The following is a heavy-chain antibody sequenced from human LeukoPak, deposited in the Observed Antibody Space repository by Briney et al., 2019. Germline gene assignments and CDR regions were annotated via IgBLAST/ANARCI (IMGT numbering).Heavy chain of an antibody. Sequence: ASVKVSRKASGYTFTSYDINWVRQATGQGLEWMGWLSPNSGQTAYAQKFQGRVTMTRDISISTFYMGLSSLTSEDTAVYYCTRGNGVAGDYWGQGTLVTVSS. V-gene: IGHV1-8*01. CDR2: LSPNSGQT. CDR3: TRGNGVAGDY. CDR1: GYTFTSYD. J-gene: IGHJ4*02. D-gene: IGHD6-19*01.